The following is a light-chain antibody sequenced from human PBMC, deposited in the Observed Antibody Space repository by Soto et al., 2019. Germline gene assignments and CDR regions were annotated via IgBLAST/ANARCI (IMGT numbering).Light chain of an antibody. J-gene: IGKJ1*01. CDR1: QSVNTY. Sequence: EIVLTQSPPTLSLSPGERATVSCRTSQSVNTYLAWYQQKPGQAPSLLIYGASNRAPGIPDRFSASGSGTDFTLTISSLQPEDFAVYYCQQRSATWTFGKGTRVEL. CDR2: GAS. V-gene: IGKV3-11*01. CDR3: QQRSATWT.